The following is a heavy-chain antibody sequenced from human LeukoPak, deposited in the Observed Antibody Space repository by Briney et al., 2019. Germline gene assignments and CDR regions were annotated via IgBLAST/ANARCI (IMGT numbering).Heavy chain of an antibody. CDR2: IYYSGST. CDR1: GGSISSYY. J-gene: IGHJ4*02. Sequence: SETLPLTCTVSGGSISSYYWSWIRQPPGKGLEWIGYIYYSGSTNYNPSLKSRVTISVDTSKNQFSQKLSSVTAADTAVYYCARGSDGYNSLDFDYWGQGTLVTVSS. D-gene: IGHD5-24*01. V-gene: IGHV4-59*01. CDR3: ARGSDGYNSLDFDY.